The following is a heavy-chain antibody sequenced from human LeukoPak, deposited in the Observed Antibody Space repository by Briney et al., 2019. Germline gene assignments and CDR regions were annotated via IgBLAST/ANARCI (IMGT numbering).Heavy chain of an antibody. CDR3: ARARGKADC. CDR1: GGSFSGYY. CDR2: INHSGST. J-gene: IGHJ4*02. D-gene: IGHD4-23*01. Sequence: SETLSLTCAVYGGSFSGYYWSWIRQPPGKGLEWIGEINHSGSTNYNPSLKSRVTISVDTSKNQFSLKLSSVTAADTAVYYCARARGKADCWGQGTLVTVSS. V-gene: IGHV4-34*01.